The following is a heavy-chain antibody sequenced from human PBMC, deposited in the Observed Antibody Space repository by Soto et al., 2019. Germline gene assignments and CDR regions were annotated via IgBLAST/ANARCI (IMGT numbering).Heavy chain of an antibody. CDR3: ARDPTGYSYGYYYYYGMDV. CDR2: INPNSGGT. V-gene: IGHV1-2*02. Sequence: ASVKVSCKASGFTFSAYYIYWVRQAPGQGLEWMGWINPNSGGTNNAQKFQGRVTMTTDTSTSTVYMELSGLISEDTAVYFCARDPTGYSYGYYYYYGMDVWGQGTKVTVSS. J-gene: IGHJ6*02. CDR1: GFTFSAYY. D-gene: IGHD5-18*01.